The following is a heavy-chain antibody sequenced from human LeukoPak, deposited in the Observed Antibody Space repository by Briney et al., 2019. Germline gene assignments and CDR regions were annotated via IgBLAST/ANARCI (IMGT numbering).Heavy chain of an antibody. CDR2: IYHSGST. Sequence: SETLSLTCAVSGGSISSGGYSWSWIRQPPGKGLEWIGYIYHSGSTYYNPSLKSRVTISVDRSKNQFSLKLSSVTAADTAVYYCARGTPDYYGSGSYYLAYGMGVWGKGTTVTVSS. CDR3: ARGTPDYYGSGSYYLAYGMGV. J-gene: IGHJ6*04. D-gene: IGHD3-10*01. V-gene: IGHV4-30-2*01. CDR1: GGSISSGGYS.